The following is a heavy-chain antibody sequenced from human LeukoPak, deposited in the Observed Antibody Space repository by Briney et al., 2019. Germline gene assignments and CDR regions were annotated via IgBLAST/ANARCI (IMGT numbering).Heavy chain of an antibody. D-gene: IGHD2-8*02. V-gene: IGHV4-38-2*02. Sequence: SETLSLTCAVSGYSISSGYYWGWIRQPPGKGLEWIGSIYHSGSTHYNPSLKSRVTISVDTSKNQFFLKVTSVTAADTAVYYCAREWGVSGGADKIDYWGQGTLVTVSS. CDR1: GYSISSGYY. J-gene: IGHJ4*02. CDR2: IYHSGST. CDR3: AREWGVSGGADKIDY.